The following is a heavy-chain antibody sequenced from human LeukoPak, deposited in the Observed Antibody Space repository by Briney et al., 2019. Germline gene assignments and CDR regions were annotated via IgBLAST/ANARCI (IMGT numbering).Heavy chain of an antibody. CDR2: IIPIFGTA. D-gene: IGHD4-11*01. CDR1: GGTFSSYA. Sequence: GASVKVSCKASGGTFSSYAISWVRQAPGQGLEWMGGIIPIFGTANYAQKFQGRVTITADESTSTAYMELSSLRSEDTAVYYCARVGLDYIHSDYWGQGTLVTVSS. CDR3: ARVGLDYIHSDY. V-gene: IGHV1-69*13. J-gene: IGHJ4*02.